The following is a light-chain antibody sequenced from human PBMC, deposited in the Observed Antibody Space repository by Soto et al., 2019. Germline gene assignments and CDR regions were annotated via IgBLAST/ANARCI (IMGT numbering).Light chain of an antibody. Sequence: EIVVTQSPATLSVSPGERATLSCRASQSVGNNFAWYQQKPGQAPRLLIFATSTRATGVPTRFSGSGSGTESILTISSLQSEDFAVYYCQQYGDWPLTFGGGAKVEIE. CDR2: ATS. CDR1: QSVGNN. J-gene: IGKJ4*01. CDR3: QQYGDWPLT. V-gene: IGKV3-15*01.